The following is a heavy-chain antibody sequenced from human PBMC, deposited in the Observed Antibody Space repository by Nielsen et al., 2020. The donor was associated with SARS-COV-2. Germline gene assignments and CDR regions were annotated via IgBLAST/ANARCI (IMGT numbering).Heavy chain of an antibody. CDR3: ARGGYCSGGGCFPSWFDP. CDR1: GGSFSGYY. J-gene: IGHJ5*02. CDR2: INHSGST. D-gene: IGHD2-15*01. Sequence: SETLSLTCAVYGGSFSGYYWSWIRQPPGKGLEWIGEINHSGSTNYNPSLKSRVTISVDTSKNQFSLNLRSVTAADTAVYYCARGGYCSGGGCFPSWFDPWGQGTLVTVSS. V-gene: IGHV4-34*01.